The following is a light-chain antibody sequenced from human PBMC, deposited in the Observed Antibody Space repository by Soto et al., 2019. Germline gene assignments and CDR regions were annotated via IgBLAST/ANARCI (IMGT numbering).Light chain of an antibody. V-gene: IGLV4-60*03. J-gene: IGLJ2*01. CDR3: ETLDSNIVV. CDR2: LEGSGSY. Sequence: QSVLTQSSSASASLGSSVKLTCTLSSGHSSYIIAWHQQQPGKAPRYLMKLEGSGSYNKGSGVPDRFSGSSSGADRYLTISNLLSEDEADYYCETLDSNIVVFGGGTKLTVL. CDR1: SGHSSYI.